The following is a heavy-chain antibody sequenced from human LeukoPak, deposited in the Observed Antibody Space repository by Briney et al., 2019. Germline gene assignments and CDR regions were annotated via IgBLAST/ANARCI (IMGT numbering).Heavy chain of an antibody. CDR3: VRAPYCSSTSCYPYYMDV. Sequence: PGGSLRLSCAASGFTFSSYSMNWVRQAPGKGLEWVSSISSSSSYIYYADSVKGRFTISRDNAKNSLYLQMNSLRAEDTAVYYCVRAPYCSSTSCYPYYMDVWGKGTTVTVSS. V-gene: IGHV3-21*01. CDR1: GFTFSSYS. J-gene: IGHJ6*03. CDR2: ISSSSSYI. D-gene: IGHD2-2*01.